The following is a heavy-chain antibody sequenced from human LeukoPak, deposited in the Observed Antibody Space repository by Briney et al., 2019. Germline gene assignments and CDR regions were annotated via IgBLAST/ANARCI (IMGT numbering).Heavy chain of an antibody. D-gene: IGHD3-10*01. Sequence: SETLSLTCTVSGGSINDASWNWIRQPPGQGLEWIGYIYHSGGTNYNPSLKSRVTISLDTPKNQFSLKLSPVTAADTAVYYCARVGTYYRSLDSWGQGTLVTVSS. CDR1: GGSINDAS. CDR3: ARVGTYYRSLDS. CDR2: IYHSGGT. J-gene: IGHJ4*02. V-gene: IGHV4-59*01.